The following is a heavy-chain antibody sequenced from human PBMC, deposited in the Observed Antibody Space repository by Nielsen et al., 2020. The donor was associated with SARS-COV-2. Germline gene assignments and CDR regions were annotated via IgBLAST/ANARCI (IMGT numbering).Heavy chain of an antibody. D-gene: IGHD5-18*01. CDR2: ISSSGSTI. J-gene: IGHJ4*02. CDR3: ARMDTAMVLFY. V-gene: IGHV3-11*01. CDR1: GFTFSDYY. Sequence: GESLKISCAASGFTFSDYYMSWIRQAPGKGLEWVSYISSSGSTIYYADSVKGRFTISRDNAKNSLYLQMNCLRAEDTAVYYCARMDTAMVLFYWGQGTLVTVSS.